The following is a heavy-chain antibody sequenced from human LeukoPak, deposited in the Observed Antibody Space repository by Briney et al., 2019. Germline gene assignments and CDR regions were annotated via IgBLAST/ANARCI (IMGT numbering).Heavy chain of an antibody. CDR3: ARRLIGSMVEFDY. V-gene: IGHV4-39*07. Sequence: PSETLSLTCTVSGGSISSSSYYWGGIRQPPGKGLAWIGSIYYSGSTYYNPSLKSRVTISVDTSKNQFSLKLSSVTAADTAVYYCARRLIGSMVEFDYWGQGTLVTVSS. CDR2: IYYSGST. CDR1: GGSISSSSYY. J-gene: IGHJ4*02. D-gene: IGHD2-15*01.